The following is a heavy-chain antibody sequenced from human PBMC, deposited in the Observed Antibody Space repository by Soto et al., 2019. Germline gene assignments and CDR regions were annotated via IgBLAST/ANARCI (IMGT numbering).Heavy chain of an antibody. D-gene: IGHD6-25*01. Sequence: SVKVSYKASAYTFTDYHIHWVRQAPVQGLEFMGWINANNGGAGSAQQFQGRVTVTRDTSITTVYMELGKLRSDDTAVYYCAREGGSETLQPSYNWFDTWGQGALVTVYS. CDR2: INANNGGA. V-gene: IGHV1-2*02. CDR1: AYTFTDYH. J-gene: IGHJ5*02. CDR3: AREGGSETLQPSYNWFDT.